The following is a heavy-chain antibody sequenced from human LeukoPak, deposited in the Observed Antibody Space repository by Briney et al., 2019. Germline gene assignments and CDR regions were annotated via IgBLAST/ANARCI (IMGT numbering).Heavy chain of an antibody. CDR2: IIPIFGTA. J-gene: IGHJ4*02. D-gene: IGHD5-24*01. V-gene: IGHV1-69*13. CDR3: ASLGRDGYNSDY. CDR1: GGTFSSYA. Sequence: GASVEVSCKASGGTFSSYAISWVRQAPGQGLEWMGGIIPIFGTANYAQKFQGRVTITADESTSTAYMELSSLRSEDTAVYYCASLGRDGYNSDYWGQGTLVTVSS.